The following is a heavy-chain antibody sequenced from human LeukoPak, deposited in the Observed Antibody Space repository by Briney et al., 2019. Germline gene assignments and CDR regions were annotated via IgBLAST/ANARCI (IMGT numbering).Heavy chain of an antibody. D-gene: IGHD5-24*01. V-gene: IGHV3-66*03. Sequence: GGSLRFSCAVSGFSARSYYMSWVRQAPGKGLEWVSLIRGSGETFYADSVKGRFSISRDDSKNTVYLQMNSLRIEDTAVYFCARDRAATQGWVEFDPWGQGTLVTVSS. CDR2: IRGSGET. CDR3: ARDRAATQGWVEFDP. CDR1: GFSARSYY. J-gene: IGHJ5*02.